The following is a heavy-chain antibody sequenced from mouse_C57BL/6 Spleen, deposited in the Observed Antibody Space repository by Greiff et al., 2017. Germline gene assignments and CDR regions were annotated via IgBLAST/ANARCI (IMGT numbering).Heavy chain of an antibody. V-gene: IGHV1-64*01. CDR2: IHPNSGST. D-gene: IGHD3-1*01. Sequence: QVQLKQPGAELVKPGASVKLSCKASGYTFTSYWMHWVKQRPGQGLEWIGMIHPNSGSTNYNEKFKSKATLTVDKSSSTAYMQLSSLTSEDSAVYYCARSGRARGRRGAMDYWGQGASDTVSS. CDR1: GYTFTSYW. CDR3: ARSGRARGRRGAMDY. J-gene: IGHJ4*01.